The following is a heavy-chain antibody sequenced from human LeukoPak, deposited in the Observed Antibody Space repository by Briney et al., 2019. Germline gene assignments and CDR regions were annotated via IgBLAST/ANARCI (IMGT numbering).Heavy chain of an antibody. J-gene: IGHJ4*02. CDR1: GFSFSTYT. CDR3: ARGRVGYSSGWYDY. CDR2: ITSTGIYI. Sequence: PGGSLRLSCAASGFSFSTYTMNWVPQAPGKGLEWVSSITSTGIYIYYADSVKGRFTISRDNAKNSLYLQMNSLRAEDTAVYYCARGRVGYSSGWYDYWGQGTLVTVSS. D-gene: IGHD6-19*01. V-gene: IGHV3-21*01.